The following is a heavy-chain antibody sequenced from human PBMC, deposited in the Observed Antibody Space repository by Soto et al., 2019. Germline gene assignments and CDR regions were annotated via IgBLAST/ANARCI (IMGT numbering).Heavy chain of an antibody. V-gene: IGHV3-7*01. CDR1: GFTFDNYW. CDR2: INQDGSEK. J-gene: IGHJ4*02. CDR3: ARWSRQDDYCGSKGDY. D-gene: IGHD3-10*01. Sequence: GSLRLSCAASGFTFDNYWMSWVRQATGKGLEWVANINQDGSEKYYVDSVKGRFTISRDNAKNSLSLQMNSLRVEDTAMYYCARWSRQDDYCGSKGDYWGQGTLVTVSS.